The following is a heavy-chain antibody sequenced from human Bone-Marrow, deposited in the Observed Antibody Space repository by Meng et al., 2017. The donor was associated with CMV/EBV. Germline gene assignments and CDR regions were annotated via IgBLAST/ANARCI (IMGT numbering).Heavy chain of an antibody. CDR1: GFTFSDHY. V-gene: IGHV3-72*01. CDR3: GRDSMQGGGFDY. CDR2: TKTKTYNYNT. D-gene: IGHD3-10*01. J-gene: IGHJ4*02. Sequence: GEYLKISCAASGFTFSDHYMDWFRQAPGKGLQWISRTKTKTYNYNTQYAASVEGRFTVSRDDSKNSLYLQMNSLKTDDTAVYYCGRDSMQGGGFDYWGRGSLVTVSS.